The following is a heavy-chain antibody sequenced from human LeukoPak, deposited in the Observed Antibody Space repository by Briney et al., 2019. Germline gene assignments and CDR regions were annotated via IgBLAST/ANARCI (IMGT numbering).Heavy chain of an antibody. CDR2: INPDGGGT. D-gene: IGHD2-2*01. V-gene: IGHV1-2*02. CDR1: GYTFTGYY. CDR3: ARWGSSTYAFDI. J-gene: IGHJ3*02. Sequence: ASVKVSCKASGYTFTGYYIHWVRQAPGQGLEWMGWINPDGGGTNYAQKFQGRVTMTRDTSISTAYMELSRLTSDDTAVYYCARWGSSTYAFDIWGQGTMVTVSS.